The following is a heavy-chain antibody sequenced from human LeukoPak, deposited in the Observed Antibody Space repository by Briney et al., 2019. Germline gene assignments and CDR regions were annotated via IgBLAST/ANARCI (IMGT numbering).Heavy chain of an antibody. CDR3: ARHDYGATRDY. CDR2: IHYSGST. Sequence: SETLSLSCSVAGASISSYYWSWIRQPPGKGLEWIGYIHYSGSTNYNSSLKSRVTISVDTSKNQFSLKLSSVTAADTAVYYCARHDYGATRDYWGQGTLVTVSS. J-gene: IGHJ4*02. V-gene: IGHV4-59*01. D-gene: IGHD4-17*01. CDR1: GASISSYY.